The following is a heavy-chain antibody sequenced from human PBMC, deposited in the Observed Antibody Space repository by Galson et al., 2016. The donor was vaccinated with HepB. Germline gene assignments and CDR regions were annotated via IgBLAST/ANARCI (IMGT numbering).Heavy chain of an antibody. CDR1: GYTFTSYG. J-gene: IGHJ6*02. Sequence: SVKVSCKASGYTFTSYGITWVRQAPGQGLEWMGWIRGYDGKTKYAQEFQGRVTMTIDTSTSTAYMEVRSLRSDDTAVFYCARERSWLWHCGGVCHSSDYSGLDVWGQGTTVTVS. V-gene: IGHV1-18*01. CDR3: ARERSWLWHCGGVCHSSDYSGLDV. CDR2: IRGYDGKT. D-gene: IGHD2-21*02.